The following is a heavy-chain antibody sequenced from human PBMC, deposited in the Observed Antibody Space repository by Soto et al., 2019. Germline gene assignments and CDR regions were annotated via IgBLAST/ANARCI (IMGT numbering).Heavy chain of an antibody. J-gene: IGHJ4*02. D-gene: IGHD5-12*01. CDR3: AKDRNKWLRFDLGY. V-gene: IGHV3-23*01. CDR2: ITGSGGST. Sequence: GSLRLSCAASGFTFSSYAMNWVRQAPGKGLEWVSAITGSGGSTYYADSVKGRFTISRDNSKNTLYLQMNSLRAEDTAVYYCAKDRNKWLRFDLGYWGQGTLVTVSS. CDR1: GFTFSSYA.